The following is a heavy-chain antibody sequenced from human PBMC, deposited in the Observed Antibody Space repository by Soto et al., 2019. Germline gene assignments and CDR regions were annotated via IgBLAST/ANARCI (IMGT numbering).Heavy chain of an antibody. D-gene: IGHD3-22*01. V-gene: IGHV4-4*02. Sequence: PSETLSLTCAVSGGSISSSNWWSWVRQPPGKGLEWIGKIYHSGATYYNPSLKSRVTLSVDKSKNHFSLELSSVTAADTAVYYCVREEGNYYESSGPAYYYYGMDVWGQGTTVTVSS. J-gene: IGHJ6*02. CDR3: VREEGNYYESSGPAYYYYGMDV. CDR1: GGSISSSNW. CDR2: IYHSGAT.